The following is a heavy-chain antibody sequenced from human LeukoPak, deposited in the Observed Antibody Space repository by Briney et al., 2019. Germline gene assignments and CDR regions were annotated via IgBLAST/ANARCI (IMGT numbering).Heavy chain of an antibody. J-gene: IGHJ3*02. Sequence: SVKVSCKASGGTFSSYAISWVRQAPGQGLEWMGGIISIFGTANYAQKFQGRVTITADESTSTAYMELSSLRSEDTAVYYCARGGRSCSGGSCYFPFDIWGQGTMVTVSS. D-gene: IGHD2-15*01. CDR2: IISIFGTA. CDR1: GGTFSSYA. V-gene: IGHV1-69*01. CDR3: ARGGRSCSGGSCYFPFDI.